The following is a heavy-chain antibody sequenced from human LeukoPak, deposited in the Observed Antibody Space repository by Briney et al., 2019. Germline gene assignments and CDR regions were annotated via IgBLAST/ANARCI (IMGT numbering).Heavy chain of an antibody. Sequence: AGGSLRLSCAASGFNFRSYGMHWVRQAPGKGLEWLAVIWYDGSNKYYAESVKGRFTISKDNSKNTLYLQMSSLRAVDTAVYYCATARDEYYFDYWGQGTLVTVSS. J-gene: IGHJ4*02. V-gene: IGHV3-33*01. CDR3: ATARDEYYFDY. CDR2: IWYDGSNK. CDR1: GFNFRSYG.